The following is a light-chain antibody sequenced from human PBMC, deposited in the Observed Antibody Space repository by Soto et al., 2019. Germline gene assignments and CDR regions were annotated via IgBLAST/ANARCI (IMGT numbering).Light chain of an antibody. CDR3: QQNHGLST. V-gene: IGKV1-39*01. CDR1: QNIGTT. Sequence: RVTQSPSYLSASTGDKINITFRASQNIGTTLNWYQLRPGKAPKLLIYVTSTLQTGVPSRFSGSGSGTDFTLTINNLQPEDFATYSCQQNHGLSTFGQGTKVGI. CDR2: VTS. J-gene: IGKJ1*01.